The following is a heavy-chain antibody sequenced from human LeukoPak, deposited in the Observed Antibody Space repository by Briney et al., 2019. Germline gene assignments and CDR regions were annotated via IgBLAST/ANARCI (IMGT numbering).Heavy chain of an antibody. J-gene: IGHJ6*03. CDR1: GGSFSGYY. D-gene: IGHD4-17*01. Sequence: SETLSLTCAVFGGSFSGYYWSWIRQRPGKGLEWIGEINHSGSTNYNPSLKSRVTISVDTSKNQFSLRVSSVTAADTAVHYCARAYGDYRYYYYYMDVWGKGTTVTVSS. CDR3: ARAYGDYRYYYYYMDV. V-gene: IGHV4-34*01. CDR2: INHSGST.